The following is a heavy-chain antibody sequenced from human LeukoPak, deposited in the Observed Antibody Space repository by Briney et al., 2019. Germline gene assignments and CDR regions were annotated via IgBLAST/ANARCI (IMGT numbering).Heavy chain of an antibody. Sequence: GGSLRLSCAASGFTFSSYAMSWVRQAPGKGLEWVANIKQDGSEKYYVDSVKGRFTISRDNAKNSLYLQMNSLRAEDTAVYYCARDLGYCSSTSCAWMAFYYYYGMDVWGQGTTVTVSS. V-gene: IGHV3-7*01. D-gene: IGHD2-2*01. J-gene: IGHJ6*02. CDR3: ARDLGYCSSTSCAWMAFYYYYGMDV. CDR1: GFTFSSYA. CDR2: IKQDGSEK.